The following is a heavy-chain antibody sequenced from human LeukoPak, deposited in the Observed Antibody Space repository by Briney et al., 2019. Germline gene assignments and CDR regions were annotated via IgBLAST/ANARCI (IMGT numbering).Heavy chain of an antibody. CDR1: GYTFTSYA. Sequence: ASVKVSCKTSGYTFTSYAISWVRQAPGQGLECMGWISTYTGNTDYAQKLQGRVTMTTDTSTSTAYMELRSLNSDDTAVYYCARVLVVSSDAFDIWGQGTMVTVSS. V-gene: IGHV1-18*01. J-gene: IGHJ3*02. CDR2: ISTYTGNT. D-gene: IGHD3-22*01. CDR3: ARVLVVSSDAFDI.